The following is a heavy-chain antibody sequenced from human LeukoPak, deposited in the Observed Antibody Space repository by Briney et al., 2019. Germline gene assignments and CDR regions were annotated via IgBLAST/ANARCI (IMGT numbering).Heavy chain of an antibody. D-gene: IGHD6-13*01. V-gene: IGHV3-21*01. CDR2: ISRTSRYI. J-gene: IGHJ4*02. Sequence: GGSLRLSCAASGFTFSSYTMNWVRQAPGKGLEWVSSISRTSRYIYYADSVKGRFAISRDNPKNSLYLQMNSLRAEDTAVYYCAKDMPAAADPYYFDYWGQGTLVTVSS. CDR3: AKDMPAAADPYYFDY. CDR1: GFTFSSYT.